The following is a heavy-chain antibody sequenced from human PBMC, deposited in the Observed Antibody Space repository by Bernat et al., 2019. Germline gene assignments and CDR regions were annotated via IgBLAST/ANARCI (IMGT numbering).Heavy chain of an antibody. D-gene: IGHD6-13*01. V-gene: IGHV3-53*02. CDR3: ARGAVYASSWYSSPFDY. CDR2: IYSGGTT. Sequence: EVQLVETGGGLIQPGGSLRPSCAASGFSVSSNYMSWVRQAPGKGLEWVSVIYSGGTTYYADSVKGRFTVSRDDSKNTLYLQMSSLRVEDTAVYYCARGAVYASSWYSSPFDYWGQGTLVTVSS. CDR1: GFSVSSNY. J-gene: IGHJ4*02.